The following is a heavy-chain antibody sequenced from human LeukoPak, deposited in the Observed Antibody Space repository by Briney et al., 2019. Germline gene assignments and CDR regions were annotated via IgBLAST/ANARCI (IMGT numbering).Heavy chain of an antibody. CDR3: ARDVPYGDYVGS. Sequence: PGGSLRLSCAASGFTVSNNYMSWVRQAPGKGLEWVSIIYSGGRTYYADSVKGRFTISRDNSRNTLYLQMNSLRAEDTAVYYCARDVPYGDYVGSWGQGTLVTVSS. V-gene: IGHV3-66*01. J-gene: IGHJ4*02. CDR2: IYSGGRT. D-gene: IGHD4-17*01. CDR1: GFTVSNNY.